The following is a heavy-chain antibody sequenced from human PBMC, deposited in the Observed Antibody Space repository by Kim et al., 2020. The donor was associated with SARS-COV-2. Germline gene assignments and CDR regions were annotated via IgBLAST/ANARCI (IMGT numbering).Heavy chain of an antibody. CDR3: ARDLVGFDY. V-gene: IGHV4-59*01. J-gene: IGHJ4*02. D-gene: IGHD2-15*01. Sequence: SERPNYPPSLKGRVTISVDTSKNQFSQKLSSVGAADTAVYYCARDLVGFDYWGQGTLVTVSS. CDR2: SERP.